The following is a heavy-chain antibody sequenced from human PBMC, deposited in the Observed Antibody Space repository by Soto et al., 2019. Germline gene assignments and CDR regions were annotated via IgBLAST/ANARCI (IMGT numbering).Heavy chain of an antibody. Sequence: SETLSLTCAVYGGSFSGYYWSWIRQPPGKGLEWIGEINHSGSTNYNPSLKSRVTISVDTSKNQFSLKLSSVTAADTAVYYCARSRGGKRMTTVTIPPLKWFDPWGQGTLVTVSS. CDR1: GGSFSGYY. CDR2: INHSGST. J-gene: IGHJ5*02. V-gene: IGHV4-34*01. CDR3: ARSRGGKRMTTVTIPPLKWFDP. D-gene: IGHD4-17*01.